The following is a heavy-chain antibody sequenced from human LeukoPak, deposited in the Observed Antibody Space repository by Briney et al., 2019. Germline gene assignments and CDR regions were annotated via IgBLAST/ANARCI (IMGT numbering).Heavy chain of an antibody. CDR2: INPSGGST. V-gene: IGHV1-46*01. D-gene: IGHD1-20*01. Sequence: WASVKVSCKASGYTFTSYYMHWVRQAPGQGLEWMGIINPSGGSTSYAQKFQGRVTMTRDTSTSTVYMELSSLRSEDTAVYYCASSGITGTTFDYWGQGTLVTVSS. J-gene: IGHJ4*02. CDR3: ASSGITGTTFDY. CDR1: GYTFTSYY.